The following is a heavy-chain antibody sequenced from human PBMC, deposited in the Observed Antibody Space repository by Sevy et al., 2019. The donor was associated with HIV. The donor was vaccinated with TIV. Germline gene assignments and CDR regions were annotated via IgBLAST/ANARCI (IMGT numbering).Heavy chain of an antibody. D-gene: IGHD2-21*01. CDR1: GGSISSSSYY. Sequence: SATLSLTCTVSGGSISSSSYYWGWIRQPPGKGLEWIGSIYYSWSTYYNPSLKSRVTISVDTSKNQFSLKLSSVTAADTAVYYCARQLVVTNMDYWGQGTLVTVSS. J-gene: IGHJ4*02. CDR2: IYYSWST. CDR3: ARQLVVTNMDY. V-gene: IGHV4-39*01.